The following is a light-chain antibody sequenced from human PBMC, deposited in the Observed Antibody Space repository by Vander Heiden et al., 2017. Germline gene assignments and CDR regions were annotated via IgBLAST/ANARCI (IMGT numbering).Light chain of an antibody. CDR3: QQYDNLPFT. V-gene: IGKV1-33*01. CDR1: QDISNY. CDR2: DAS. Sequence: DIQMTQSPSSLSASVGDRVTITCQASQDISNYLNWYQQKPGKAPKLLIYDASNLETGVQSRFSGSGSGTDFTFTISSLQPEDIATYYCQQYDNLPFTFGPGTKVDIK. J-gene: IGKJ3*01.